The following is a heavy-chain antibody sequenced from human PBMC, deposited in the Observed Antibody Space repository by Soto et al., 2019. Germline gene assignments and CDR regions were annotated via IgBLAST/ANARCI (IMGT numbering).Heavy chain of an antibody. V-gene: IGHV3-49*04. D-gene: IGHD3-3*01. J-gene: IGHJ4*02. CDR2: IRSEAYGGTT. Sequence: GGSLRLSCTTSGFTFGDYAMSWVRQAPGKGLEWVGFIRSEAYGGTTEYAASVKGRFTISRDDSKSIAYLQMNSLKTEDTAVYYCASKATYYDFWSGYNNWGQGTLVTSP. CDR3: ASKATYYDFWSGYNN. CDR1: GFTFGDYA.